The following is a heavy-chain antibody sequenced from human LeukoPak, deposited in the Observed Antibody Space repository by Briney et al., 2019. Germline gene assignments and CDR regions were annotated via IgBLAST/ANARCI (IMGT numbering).Heavy chain of an antibody. Sequence: GGSLRLSCAASGFTFSSYWMHWVRPAPGKGLVWVSRINSDGSSTSYADSVKGRFTISRDNAKNTLYLQMNSLRAEDTAVYYCARALRIAVAGASDFDYWGQGTLVTFSS. V-gene: IGHV3-74*01. J-gene: IGHJ4*02. CDR2: INSDGSST. CDR3: ARALRIAVAGASDFDY. CDR1: GFTFSSYW. D-gene: IGHD6-19*01.